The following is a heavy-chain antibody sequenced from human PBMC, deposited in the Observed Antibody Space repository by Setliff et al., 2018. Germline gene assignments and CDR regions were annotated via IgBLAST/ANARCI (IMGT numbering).Heavy chain of an antibody. D-gene: IGHD6-19*01. J-gene: IGHJ4*02. CDR2: IYYRGDT. Sequence: SETLSLTCTVSGASLSSGTYYWGWIRQPPGKGLEWIGRIYYRGDTYYNASLKGRLTISVGTAQNQFSLRLTSVTAADTAVYYCATSGFCSAGSCYSFDDWGQGALVTVSS. CDR1: GASLSSGTYY. V-gene: IGHV4-39*01. CDR3: ATSGFCSAGSCYSFDD.